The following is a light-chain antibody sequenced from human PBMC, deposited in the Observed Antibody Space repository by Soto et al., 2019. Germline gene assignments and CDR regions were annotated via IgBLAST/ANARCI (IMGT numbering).Light chain of an antibody. CDR3: SSHTTSNTRV. Sequence: QSVLTQPASVSGSPGQSIAISCTGTSSDVGAYDFVSWYQQHPDKAPKLLIDEVSNRPSGVSDRFSGSKSVNTATLTISGLQAEDEADDYCSSHTTSNTRVFGTGTKLTVL. CDR2: EVS. V-gene: IGLV2-14*03. J-gene: IGLJ1*01. CDR1: SSDVGAYDF.